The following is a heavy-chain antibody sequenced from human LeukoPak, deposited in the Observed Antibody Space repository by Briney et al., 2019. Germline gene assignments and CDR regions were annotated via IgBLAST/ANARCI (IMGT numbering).Heavy chain of an antibody. J-gene: IGHJ4*02. CDR3: ARVGDDYGDYYFDY. CDR2: IYYSGST. V-gene: IGHV4-31*03. Sequence: SETLSLTCTVSGGSISSGGYYWSWIRQHPGKGLEWSGYIYYSGSTYYNPSLKSRVTISVDTSKNQFSLKLSSVTAADTAVYYCARVGDDYGDYYFDYWGQGTLVTVSS. D-gene: IGHD4-17*01. CDR1: GGSISSGGYY.